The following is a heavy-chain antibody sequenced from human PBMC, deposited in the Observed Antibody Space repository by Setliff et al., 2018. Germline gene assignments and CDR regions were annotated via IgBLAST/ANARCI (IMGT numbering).Heavy chain of an antibody. J-gene: IGHJ5*02. CDR1: GVAINSHY. CDR2: IDSSGTT. V-gene: IGHV4-59*11. D-gene: IGHD1-26*01. Sequence: LSLTCTVSGVAINSHYWNWIRQPPERGLEWIGFIDSSGTTRYNSSLGSRVSISLDTSKTQFSLKMTSVTAADTAVYYCARGFPYFSWGPGTLVTAPQ. CDR3: ARGFPYFS.